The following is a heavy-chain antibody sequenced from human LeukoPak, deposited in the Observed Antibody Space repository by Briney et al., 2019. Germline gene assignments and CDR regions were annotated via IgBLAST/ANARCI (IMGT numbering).Heavy chain of an antibody. Sequence: ASVKVSCKASGYTFTDYYIHWVRQAPGQGLEWMGWINPNSGGTNYAQKFQGRVTMTRDTSISTAYVELSRLRSDDTAVYYCARAQLLLYYYMDVWGKGTTVTVSS. J-gene: IGHJ6*03. CDR3: ARAQLLLYYYMDV. CDR1: GYTFTDYY. D-gene: IGHD2-15*01. CDR2: INPNSGGT. V-gene: IGHV1-2*02.